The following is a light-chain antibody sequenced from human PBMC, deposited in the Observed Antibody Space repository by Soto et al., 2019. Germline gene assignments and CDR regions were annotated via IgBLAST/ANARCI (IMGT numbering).Light chain of an antibody. CDR1: QSVSSN. Sequence: EIVMTQAPATLSVSPGERATLSCRASQSVSSNLAGYQQKPGQAPRLLIYGASTRATGIPARFSGSGSGTEFTLTISSLQSEDFAVYYCQQYNNWTSYTFGQGTKLEIK. CDR2: GAS. CDR3: QQYNNWTSYT. J-gene: IGKJ2*01. V-gene: IGKV3-15*01.